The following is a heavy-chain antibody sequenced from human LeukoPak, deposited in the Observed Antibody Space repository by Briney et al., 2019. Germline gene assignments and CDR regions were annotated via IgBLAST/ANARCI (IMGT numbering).Heavy chain of an antibody. CDR2: ISSSSNTI. D-gene: IGHD2/OR15-2a*01. J-gene: IGHJ4*02. CDR3: ARGSTTGYPDY. V-gene: IGHV3-48*04. CDR1: GFTFSSYR. Sequence: GGSLRLSRAASGFTFSSYRMNWVRQAPGKGLEWVSYISSSSNTIYYADSVKGRFTISRDNAKNSLYLQMNSLRAEDTAVYYCARGSTTGYPDYWGQGTLVTVSS.